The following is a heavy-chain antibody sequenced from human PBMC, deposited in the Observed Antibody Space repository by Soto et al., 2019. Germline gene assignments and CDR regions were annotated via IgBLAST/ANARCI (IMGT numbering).Heavy chain of an antibody. J-gene: IGHJ4*02. CDR3: ATSPRRIYDFWSGYSPGPFDY. Sequence: SETLSLTCTVSGGSISSGGYYWSWIRQHPGKGLEWIGYIYYSGSTYYNPSLKSRVTISVDTSKNQFSLKLSSVTAADTAVYYCATSPRRIYDFWSGYSPGPFDYWGQGTLVTVSS. D-gene: IGHD3-3*01. CDR2: IYYSGST. V-gene: IGHV4-31*03. CDR1: GGSISSGGYY.